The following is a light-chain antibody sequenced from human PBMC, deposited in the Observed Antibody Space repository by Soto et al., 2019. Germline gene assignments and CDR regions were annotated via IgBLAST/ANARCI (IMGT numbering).Light chain of an antibody. Sequence: EIVMTQSPATLSVSPGERATLSCRASQSVSSNLAWYQQKPGQAPRLLISGASTRATGIPARFSGSGSGTEFTLTISSLQSEDVAVYYCQQYNNWPPHTFGQGTKLEIK. CDR2: GAS. CDR3: QQYNNWPPHT. CDR1: QSVSSN. V-gene: IGKV3-15*01. J-gene: IGKJ2*01.